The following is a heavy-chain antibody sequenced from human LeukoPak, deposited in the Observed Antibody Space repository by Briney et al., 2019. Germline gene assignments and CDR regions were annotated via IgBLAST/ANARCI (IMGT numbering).Heavy chain of an antibody. Sequence: SETLSLTCTVSGGSISSSSYYWGWIRHPPGKGLEWIGSIYYSGSTYYNPSLKSRVTISVDTSKNQFSLKLSSVTAADTAVYYCAREGPRTYYFDYWGQGTLVTVSS. V-gene: IGHV4-39*07. D-gene: IGHD1-1*01. CDR3: AREGPRTYYFDY. CDR1: GGSISSSSYY. CDR2: IYYSGST. J-gene: IGHJ4*02.